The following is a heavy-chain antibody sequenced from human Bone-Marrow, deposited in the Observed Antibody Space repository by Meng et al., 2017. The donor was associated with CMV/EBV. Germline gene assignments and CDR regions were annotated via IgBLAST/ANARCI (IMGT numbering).Heavy chain of an antibody. V-gene: IGHV4-59*01. J-gene: IGHJ6*02. CDR3: ASQSRGKDSSYYYYGMDV. Sequence: SETLSLTCTVSGGSISSYYWSWIRQPPGKGLEWIGYIYYSGSTNYNPSLKSRVTISVDTSKNQFSLKLSSVTAADTAVYYCASQSRGKDSSYYYYGMDVWGQGTTVTVSS. D-gene: IGHD2-15*01. CDR1: GGSISSYY. CDR2: IYYSGST.